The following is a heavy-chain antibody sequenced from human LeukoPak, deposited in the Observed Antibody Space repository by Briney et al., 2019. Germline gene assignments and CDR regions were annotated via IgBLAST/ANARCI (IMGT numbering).Heavy chain of an antibody. J-gene: IGHJ4*02. Sequence: GGSLRLSCAASGFTFSSYWMSWVRQAPGKGLEWVSYISSSGSTIYYADSVKGRFTISRDNAKNSLYLQMNSLRAEDTAVYYCARGLVRFLECPSGYWGQGTLVTVSS. CDR3: ARGLVRFLECPSGY. V-gene: IGHV3-48*04. D-gene: IGHD3-3*01. CDR1: GFTFSSYW. CDR2: ISSSGSTI.